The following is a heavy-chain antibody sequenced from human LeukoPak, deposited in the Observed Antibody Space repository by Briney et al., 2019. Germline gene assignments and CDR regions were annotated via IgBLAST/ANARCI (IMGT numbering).Heavy chain of an antibody. J-gene: IGHJ4*02. CDR2: ITSDGST. CDR1: GFTFRNYA. CDR3: AKDFIAMSEWEPLGD. D-gene: IGHD1-26*01. Sequence: PGGSLRLSCRASGFTFRNYAMSWVRQAPGKGLEWVSGITSDGSTYYADSVKGRFTISRDNSKNTLYLQMNSLRAEDTAVYYCAKDFIAMSEWEPLGDWGQGTLVTVSS. V-gene: IGHV3-23*01.